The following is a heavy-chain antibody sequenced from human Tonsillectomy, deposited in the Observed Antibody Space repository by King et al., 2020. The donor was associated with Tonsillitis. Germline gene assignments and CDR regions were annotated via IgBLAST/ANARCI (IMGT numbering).Heavy chain of an antibody. J-gene: IGHJ5*02. D-gene: IGHD1-7*01. CDR1: GFTFSDYD. CDR3: ARDRITGTTFPWFDP. V-gene: IGHV3-30*19. Sequence: VQLVESGGGVVPPGRSLRLSCAASGFTFSDYDLHWVRQAPGKGLEWVAGISYGGTKKSYADSVKGRFTISQDESKHTQYLQMNSLRAEDTAVYFCARDRITGTTFPWFDPWGQGTPVTVSS. CDR2: ISYGGTKK.